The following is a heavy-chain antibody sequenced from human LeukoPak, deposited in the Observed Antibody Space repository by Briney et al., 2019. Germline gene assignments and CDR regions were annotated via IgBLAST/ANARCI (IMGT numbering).Heavy chain of an antibody. CDR3: ARSMRGGNDLDY. D-gene: IGHD4-23*01. V-gene: IGHV3-21*01. CDR2: ISSSSSYI. Sequence: GGSLRLSCAASGFTFSSYSMNWVRQAPGKRLEWVSSISSSSSYIYYADSVKGRFTISRDNAKNSLYLQMNSLRAEDTAVYYCARSMRGGNDLDYWGQGTLVTVSS. CDR1: GFTFSSYS. J-gene: IGHJ4*02.